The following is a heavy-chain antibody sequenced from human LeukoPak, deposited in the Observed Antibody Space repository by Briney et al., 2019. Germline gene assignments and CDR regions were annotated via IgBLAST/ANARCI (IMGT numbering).Heavy chain of an antibody. J-gene: IGHJ4*02. CDR1: GFTFSNAW. CDR3: TTDISGYIDY. CDR2: IKSETDGGTT. Sequence: GGSLRLSCAASGFTFSNAWMSWVRQAPGKGLEWVGRIKSETDGGTTDYAAPVKGRFTISRDDSKNTLYLQMNSLKTEDTAVYYCTTDISGYIDYWGQGTLVTVSS. V-gene: IGHV3-15*01. D-gene: IGHD3-22*01.